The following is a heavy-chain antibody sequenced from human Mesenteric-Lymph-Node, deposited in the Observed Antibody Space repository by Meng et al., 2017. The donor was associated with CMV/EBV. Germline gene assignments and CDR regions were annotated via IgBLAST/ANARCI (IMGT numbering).Heavy chain of an antibody. Sequence: VQLVESGGGLVKPGGSLRLSCVASDFTLNGAWMHWVRQAPGKGLEWVGRVKSASAGGAADAAAPVKGRFTVSRDDSRKTVHLQMDNLKIEDTAVYYCTTGWDQYFDFWGQGALVTVSS. CDR1: DFTLNGAW. D-gene: IGHD1-26*01. V-gene: IGHV3-15*07. CDR2: VKSASAGGAA. CDR3: TTGWDQYFDF. J-gene: IGHJ4*02.